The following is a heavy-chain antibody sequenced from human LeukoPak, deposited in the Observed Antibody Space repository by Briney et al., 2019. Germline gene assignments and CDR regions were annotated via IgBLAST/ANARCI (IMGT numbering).Heavy chain of an antibody. CDR3: ARATMGTTVTTYYYGMDV. CDR2: IIPIFGIA. Sequence: GASVKVSCKASGGTFSSYAISWVRQAPGQGLEWMGRIIPIFGIANYAQKFQGRVTITADKSTSTAYMELSSLRSEDTAVYYCARATMGTTVTTYYYGMDVWGQGTTVTVSS. J-gene: IGHJ6*02. V-gene: IGHV1-69*04. CDR1: GGTFSSYA. D-gene: IGHD4-11*01.